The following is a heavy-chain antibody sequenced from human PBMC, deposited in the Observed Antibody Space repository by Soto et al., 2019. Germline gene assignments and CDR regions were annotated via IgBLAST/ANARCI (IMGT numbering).Heavy chain of an antibody. CDR1: GFTFSSYW. CDR3: AVAVAGPTAIGY. D-gene: IGHD6-19*01. Sequence: PGGSLRLSCAASGFTFSSYWMHWVRQAPGKGLVWVSRINSDGSSTSYADTVKGRFTNSRDNAKNTLKLKMNRQRAEDTAVYYCAVAVAGPTAIGYWGQGTLVTVSS. J-gene: IGHJ4*02. CDR2: INSDGSST. V-gene: IGHV3-74*01.